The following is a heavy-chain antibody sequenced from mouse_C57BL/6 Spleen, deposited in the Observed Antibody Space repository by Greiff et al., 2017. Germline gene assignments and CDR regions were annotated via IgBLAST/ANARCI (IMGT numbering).Heavy chain of an antibody. Sequence: EVQRVESGGGLVKPGGSLKLSCAASGFTFSDYGMHWVRQAPEKGLAWVAYISSGSSTIYYADTVKGRFTISRDNAKNTLVLQMTSLRSEDTAMYYCARCYYDYDEAMDYWGQGTSGTVSS. V-gene: IGHV5-17*01. J-gene: IGHJ4*01. CDR1: GFTFSDYG. CDR2: ISSGSSTI. D-gene: IGHD2-4*01. CDR3: ARCYYDYDEAMDY.